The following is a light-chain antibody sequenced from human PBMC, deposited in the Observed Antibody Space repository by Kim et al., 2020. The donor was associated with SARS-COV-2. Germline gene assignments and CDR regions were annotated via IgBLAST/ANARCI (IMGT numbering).Light chain of an antibody. Sequence: ASVGDRVTITCRASQNINNWLAWYQQRPGTAPKLMIYRTSSLQSGVPSRFSGSGAGTEFTLTISSLHPEDLATYYCQQSNTSPWTFGQGTKVDIK. CDR1: QNINNW. J-gene: IGKJ1*01. V-gene: IGKV1-5*03. CDR3: QQSNTSPWT. CDR2: RTS.